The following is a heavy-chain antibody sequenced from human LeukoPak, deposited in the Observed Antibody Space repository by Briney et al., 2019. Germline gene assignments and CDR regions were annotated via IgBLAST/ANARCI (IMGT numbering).Heavy chain of an antibody. CDR3: ARDRPYYDFWSGPPYYYYYMDV. CDR1: GGSISSGGYY. D-gene: IGHD3-3*01. Sequence: SQTLSLTCTVSGGSISSGGYYWSWIRQPPGKGLEWIGYIYYAGSTNYNPSLKSRVTMSVDTSKNQFSLRQSSVTAADTAVYYCARDRPYYDFWSGPPYYYYYMDVWGKGTTVTVSS. CDR2: IYYAGST. V-gene: IGHV4-61*08. J-gene: IGHJ6*03.